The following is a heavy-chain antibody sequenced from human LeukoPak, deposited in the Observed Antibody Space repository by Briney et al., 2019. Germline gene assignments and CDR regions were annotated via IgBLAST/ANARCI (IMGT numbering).Heavy chain of an antibody. J-gene: IGHJ6*04. CDR1: GFAFSSYA. D-gene: IGHD3-16*01. V-gene: IGHV3-23*01. CDR2: ISGSGGST. Sequence: QPGGSLRLSCAASGFAFSSYAMSWVRQAPGKGLEWVSAISGSGGSTYYADSVKGRFTISRDNSKNTLYLQMNSLRAEDTAVYYCAKPLTAWHYYYYDMDVWGKGTTVTVSS. CDR3: AKPLTAWHYYYYDMDV.